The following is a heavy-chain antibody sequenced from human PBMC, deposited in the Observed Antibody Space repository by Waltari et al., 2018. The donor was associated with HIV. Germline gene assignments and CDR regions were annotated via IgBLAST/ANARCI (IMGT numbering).Heavy chain of an antibody. CDR1: GFSPSTSGVG. CDR3: AHSTREVVIAPDAFDI. CDR2: IYWDDDK. D-gene: IGHD3-22*01. Sequence: QITLKESGPTLVKPTQTLTLTCTFSGFSPSTSGVGVGWIRQPPGKALEWLALIYWDDDKRYSPSLKSRLTITKDTSKNQVVLTMTNMDPVDTATYYCAHSTREVVIAPDAFDIWGQGTMVTVSS. J-gene: IGHJ3*02. V-gene: IGHV2-5*02.